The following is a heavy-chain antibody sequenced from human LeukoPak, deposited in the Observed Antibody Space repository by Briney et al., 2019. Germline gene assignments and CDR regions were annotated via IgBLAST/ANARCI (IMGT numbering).Heavy chain of an antibody. D-gene: IGHD5-18*01. CDR2: INHSGST. J-gene: IGHJ4*02. Sequence: SETLSLTCAVYGGSFSGYYWSWIRQPPGKGLEWIGEINHSGSTNYNPSLKSRVTISVDTSKNQFSLKLSSVTAADTAVYYCARGGDTAMVTHRSPFDYWGQGTLVTVSS. CDR3: ARGGDTAMVTHRSPFDY. CDR1: GGSFSGYY. V-gene: IGHV4-34*01.